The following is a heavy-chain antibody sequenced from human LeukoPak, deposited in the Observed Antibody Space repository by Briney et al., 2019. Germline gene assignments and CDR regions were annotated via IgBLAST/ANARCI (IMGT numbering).Heavy chain of an antibody. J-gene: IGHJ4*02. CDR1: GGSFSGYY. V-gene: IGHV4-31*11. D-gene: IGHD3-16*01. Sequence: SETLSLTCAVYGGSFSGYYWSWIRQHPGKGLEWIGYIYYSGSTYYNPSLKSRVTISVDTSKNQFSLKLSSVTAADTAVYYCARSNSGGVFGYWGQGTLVTVSS. CDR3: ARSNSGGVFGY. CDR2: IYYSGST.